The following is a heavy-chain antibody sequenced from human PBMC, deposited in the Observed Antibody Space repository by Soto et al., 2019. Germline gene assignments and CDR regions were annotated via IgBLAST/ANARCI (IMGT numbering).Heavy chain of an antibody. V-gene: IGHV3-74*01. D-gene: IGHD5-18*01. CDR3: AKREGNTYGLFH. CDR2: ITPDGSST. J-gene: IGHJ4*02. Sequence: EVQLVESGGGLVKPGGSLRLSCAASGFTFSDYWIHWVRQAPGKGLVWVSRITPDGSSTDYADSVKGRFTISGDNPKNNLYLQMRSLSAEAKAVYYCAKREGNTYGLFHWGQGTLGTVSS. CDR1: GFTFSDYW.